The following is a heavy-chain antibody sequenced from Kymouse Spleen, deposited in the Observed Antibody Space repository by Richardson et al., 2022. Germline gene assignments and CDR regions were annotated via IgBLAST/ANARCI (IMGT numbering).Heavy chain of an antibody. CDR2: IKSKTDGGTT. V-gene: IGHV3-15*01. D-gene: IGHD3-10*01. Sequence: EVQLVESGGGLVKPGGSLRLSCAASGFTFSNAWMSWVRQAPGKGLEWVGRIKSKTDGGTTDYAAPVKGRFTISRDDSKNTLYLQMNSLKTEDTAVYYCTTEHYYGSGSYYNYYYYGMDVWGQGTTVTVSS. J-gene: IGHJ6*02. CDR3: TTEHYYGSGSYYNYYYYGMDV. CDR1: GFTFSNAW.